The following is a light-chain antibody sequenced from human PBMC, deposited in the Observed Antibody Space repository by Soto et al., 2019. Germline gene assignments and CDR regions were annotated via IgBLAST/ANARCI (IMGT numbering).Light chain of an antibody. CDR3: QHWMA. V-gene: IGKV3-15*01. CDR1: QSVSSN. CDR2: GAS. J-gene: IGKJ2*01. Sequence: EIVMTQSPATLSVYTGERATLSCRASQSVSSNLAWYQQKPGQAPRLLIYGASTRATGIPARFSGSGSGTEFTLSISSLQSEDFAVYYCQHWMAFGQGTKLEIK.